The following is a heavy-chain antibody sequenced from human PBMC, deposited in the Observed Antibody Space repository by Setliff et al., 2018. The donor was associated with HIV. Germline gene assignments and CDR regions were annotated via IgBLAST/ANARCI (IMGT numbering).Heavy chain of an antibody. Sequence: TLSLTCTVSGGSISSGGYYWSWIRQHPGKGLEWIGYIYHSGITYYNPSLKSRVTISLDTPKNQFSLKLSSVTAADTAVYYCARGIAAAEGYFDYWGQGTLVTVSS. CDR1: GGSISSGGYY. D-gene: IGHD6-13*01. CDR3: ARGIAAAEGYFDY. J-gene: IGHJ4*02. V-gene: IGHV4-31*03. CDR2: IYHSGIT.